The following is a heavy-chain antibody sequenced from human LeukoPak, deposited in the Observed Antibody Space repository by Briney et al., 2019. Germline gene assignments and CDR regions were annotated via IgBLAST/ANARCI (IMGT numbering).Heavy chain of an antibody. V-gene: IGHV3-23*01. Sequence: GGSLRLSCAASGFTFSSYAMSSVRQAPGKGLEWVSVISGSGGSTYYADSVKGRFTISRDNSKYTLYLQMNSLRAEDTAEYYCAKFTMTVVVSAFDMGGQGTMVTVSS. CDR2: ISGSGGST. CDR1: GFTFSSYA. D-gene: IGHD3-22*01. J-gene: IGHJ3*02. CDR3: AKFTMTVVVSAFDM.